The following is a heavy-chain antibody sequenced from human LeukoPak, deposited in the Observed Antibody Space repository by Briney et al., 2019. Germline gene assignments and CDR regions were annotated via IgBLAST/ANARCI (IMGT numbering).Heavy chain of an antibody. V-gene: IGHV1-69*13. CDR1: GGTFSGYA. CDR2: IIPMFGTT. D-gene: IGHD2-8*01. Sequence: SVKVPCKASGGTFSGYAISWVRQAPGQGLEWMGGIIPMFGTTNYAQKFQGRVTSIADESTSTAYMELSSLRSDDTAVYYCARGRPYCTNGVCHPAIQYYYGMDVWGQGTTVTVSS. CDR3: ARGRPYCTNGVCHPAIQYYYGMDV. J-gene: IGHJ6*02.